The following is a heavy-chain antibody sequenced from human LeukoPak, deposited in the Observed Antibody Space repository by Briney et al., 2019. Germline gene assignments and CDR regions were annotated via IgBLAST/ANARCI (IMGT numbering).Heavy chain of an antibody. CDR2: IYHSGST. CDR1: GGSISSGGYY. CDR3: GRDRRATYYYDSSGYYSDF. J-gene: IGHJ4*02. Sequence: SETLSLTCTVSGGSISSGGYYWSWIRQPPGKGLEWIGYIYHSGSTYYNPSLKSRVTISVDRSKNQFSLKLSSVTAADTAVYYCGRDRRATYYYDSSGYYSDFWGQGTLVTVSS. V-gene: IGHV4-30-2*01. D-gene: IGHD3-22*01.